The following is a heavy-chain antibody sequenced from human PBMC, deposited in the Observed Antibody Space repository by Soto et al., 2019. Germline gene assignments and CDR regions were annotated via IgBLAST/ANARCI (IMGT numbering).Heavy chain of an antibody. Sequence: GGSLRLSCAASGFPFSSYWMSWVRQAPGKGLEWVANIKQDGSEKYYVDSVKGRFTISRDNAKNSLYLQMNSLRAEDTAVYYCARVSIFGVALWYFDLWGRGTLVTVSS. CDR1: GFPFSSYW. J-gene: IGHJ2*01. V-gene: IGHV3-7*01. CDR2: IKQDGSEK. D-gene: IGHD3-3*01. CDR3: ARVSIFGVALWYFDL.